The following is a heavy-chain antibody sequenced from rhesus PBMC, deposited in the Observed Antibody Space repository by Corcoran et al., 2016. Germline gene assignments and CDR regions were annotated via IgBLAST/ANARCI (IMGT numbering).Heavy chain of an antibody. CDR2: ISYDGTKK. D-gene: IGHD6-25*01. CDR1: GFTFSSYG. Sequence: EVQLVESGGGLVQPGGSLRLSCAASGFTFSSYGMHWVRQAPGKGLEWVAVISYDGTKKYYADSGKDRLTIYRDNSKNMIYLQMNNLKLEDTAVYYCARDKEAGYSGSWSGLDSWGQGVVVTVSS. CDR3: ARDKEAGYSGSWSGLDS. V-gene: IGHV3-54*02. J-gene: IGHJ6*01.